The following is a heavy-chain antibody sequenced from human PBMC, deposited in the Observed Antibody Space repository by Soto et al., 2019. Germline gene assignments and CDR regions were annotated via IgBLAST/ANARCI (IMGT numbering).Heavy chain of an antibody. D-gene: IGHD2-15*01. CDR2: IWYDGSNK. CDR1: GFTFSSYG. J-gene: IGHJ2*01. V-gene: IGHV3-33*01. CDR3: ARNGVVVAATRWYFDL. Sequence: ESGGGVVQPGRSLRLSCAASGFTFSSYGMHWVRQAPGKGLEWVAVIWYDGSNKYYADSVKGRFTISRDNSKNTLYLQMNSLRAEDTAVYYCARNGVVVAATRWYFDLWGRGTLVTVSS.